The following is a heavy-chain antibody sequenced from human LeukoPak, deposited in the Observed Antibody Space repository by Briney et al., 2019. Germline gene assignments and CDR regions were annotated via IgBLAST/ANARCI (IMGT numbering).Heavy chain of an antibody. CDR1: GGSISSGGYS. V-gene: IGHV4-30-2*01. CDR2: IYHSGST. CDR3: AREGTSGGLNWLDP. Sequence: PSETLSLTCAVSGGSISSGGYSWSWIRQPPGKGLEWIGYIYHSGSTYYNPSLKSRVTMSVDTSMNQFSLRLSSVNAADTAVYFCAREGTSGGLNWLDPWGQGTLVTVSS. J-gene: IGHJ5*02. D-gene: IGHD3-10*01.